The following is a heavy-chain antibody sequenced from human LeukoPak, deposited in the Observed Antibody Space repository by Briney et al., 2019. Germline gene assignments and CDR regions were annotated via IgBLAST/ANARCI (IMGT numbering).Heavy chain of an antibody. CDR2: IGTDGSGA. J-gene: IGHJ3*02. CDR3: ARDKYGGNSNAFDI. Sequence: GGSLRLSCAASGFTFSSYWMDWVRHVPGKGPLWVSRIGTDGSGAAYADYVRGRFTISRDNAKNTLYLQMNSVRAEDTAVYYCARDKYGGNSNAFDIWGQGTLVAVSS. CDR1: GFTFSSYW. D-gene: IGHD4-23*01. V-gene: IGHV3-74*01.